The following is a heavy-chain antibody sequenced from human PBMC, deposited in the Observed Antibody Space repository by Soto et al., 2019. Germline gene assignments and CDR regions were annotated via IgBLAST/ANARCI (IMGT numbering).Heavy chain of an antibody. V-gene: IGHV4-61*01. J-gene: IGHJ4*02. Sequence: SETLSLTCTVSGASVSRGHYYWTWIRQPPGKGLEWIGYFYSTGSTDYNPSLKSRVTISVDTSKNQFSLKLSSVTAADTAVYYCARAPYYYDSSGFSPFDYWGQGTLVTVSS. D-gene: IGHD3-22*01. CDR1: GASVSRGHYY. CDR2: FYSTGST. CDR3: ARAPYYYDSSGFSPFDY.